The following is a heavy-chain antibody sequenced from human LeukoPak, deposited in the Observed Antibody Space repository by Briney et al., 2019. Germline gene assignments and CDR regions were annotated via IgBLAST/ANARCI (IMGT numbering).Heavy chain of an antibody. CDR1: GFTFSSNY. CDR3: ASGDSGWYPALSDY. Sequence: QPGGSLRLSCAASGFTFSSNYMSWVRQAPGKGLEWVSVIYSGGSTYYADSVKGRFTISRDNFKNTLYLQMNSLRAEDTAVYYCASGDSGWYPALSDYRGQGTLVTVSS. CDR2: IYSGGST. V-gene: IGHV3-53*01. D-gene: IGHD6-19*01. J-gene: IGHJ4*02.